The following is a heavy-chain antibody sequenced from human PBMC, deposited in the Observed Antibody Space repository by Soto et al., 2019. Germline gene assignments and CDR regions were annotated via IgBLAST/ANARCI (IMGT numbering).Heavy chain of an antibody. CDR3: ARVSEGNYDFWSGYTYYFDY. CDR1: GGSISSGGYY. Sequence: QVQLQESGPGLVKPSQTLSLTCTVSGGSISSGGYYWSWIRQHPGKGLEWIGYIYYSGSTYYNPSLKSRVTISVDTSKNQFSLKLSSVTAADTAVYYCARVSEGNYDFWSGYTYYFDYWGQGTLVTVSS. CDR2: IYYSGST. D-gene: IGHD3-3*01. V-gene: IGHV4-31*03. J-gene: IGHJ4*02.